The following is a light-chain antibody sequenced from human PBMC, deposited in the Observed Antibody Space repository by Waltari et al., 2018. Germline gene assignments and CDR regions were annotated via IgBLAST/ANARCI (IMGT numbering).Light chain of an antibody. CDR1: QGISNS. CDR3: QQYYFTPYT. CDR2: GAS. V-gene: IGKV1-NL1*01. Sequence: DIQMTQSPSSLYASVGDRVNITCRASQGISNSLAWYQQKPGKAPKLLLYGASRLESGVPPRFSGSGSGTDYTLTISSLQPDDFATYYCQQYYFTPYTFGQGTKLDIK. J-gene: IGKJ2*01.